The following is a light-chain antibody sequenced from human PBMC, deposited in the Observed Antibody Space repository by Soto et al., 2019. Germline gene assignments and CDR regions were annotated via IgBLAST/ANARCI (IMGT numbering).Light chain of an antibody. CDR2: EVS. V-gene: IGLV2-14*01. CDR1: GSDIGNYNY. J-gene: IGLJ1*01. CDR3: SSYATNRDVL. Sequence: QTVVTQPASVSGSPGQSITISCTGTGSDIGNYNYVSWYQQHPGKAPKTIIYEVSHRPSGISGRFSGSKSGDTASLTISGLQADDEADYYCSSYATNRDVLFGGGTKVTVL.